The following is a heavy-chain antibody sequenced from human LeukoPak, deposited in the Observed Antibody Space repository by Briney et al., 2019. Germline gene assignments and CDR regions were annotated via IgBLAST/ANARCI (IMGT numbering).Heavy chain of an antibody. CDR1: GYTLTELS. CDR3: ATDRSGSRAYSGSWGPFDY. Sequence: ASVKVSCKVSGYTLTELSMHWVRQAPGKGLEWMGGFDPEDGETIYAQKFQGRVTMTEDTSTDTAYMELSSLRSEDTAVYYCATDRSGSRAYSGSWGPFDYWGQGTLVTVSS. J-gene: IGHJ4*02. D-gene: IGHD1-26*01. V-gene: IGHV1-24*01. CDR2: FDPEDGET.